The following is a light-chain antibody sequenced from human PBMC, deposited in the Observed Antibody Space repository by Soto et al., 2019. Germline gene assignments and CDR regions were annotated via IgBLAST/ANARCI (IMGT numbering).Light chain of an antibody. J-gene: IGLJ1*01. Sequence: QSVLTQPASVSGSPGQSITISCTGTSSDAGSYNLVSWYQHHPGKAPKLMIYEGSKRPSGVSNRFSGSKSGNTASLTISGLQAEDEAVYYCCSYAGRSTYVFGTGTKVTVL. CDR1: SSDAGSYNL. CDR3: CSYAGRSTYV. CDR2: EGS. V-gene: IGLV2-23*01.